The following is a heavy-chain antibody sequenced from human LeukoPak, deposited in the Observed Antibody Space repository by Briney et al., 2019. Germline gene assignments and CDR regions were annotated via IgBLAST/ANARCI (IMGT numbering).Heavy chain of an antibody. J-gene: IGHJ3*02. V-gene: IGHV3-21*01. CDR2: ISSSSSYI. CDR1: GFTFSSYS. CDR3: ARVPPDFKYCSSTSCYAFDI. Sequence: GGSLRLSCAASGFTFSSYSMNWVRQAPGKGLEWVSSISSSSSYIYYADSVKGRFTISRDNAKNSLYLQMNSLRAEDTAVYYCARVPPDFKYCSSTSCYAFDIWGQGTMVTVSS. D-gene: IGHD2-2*01.